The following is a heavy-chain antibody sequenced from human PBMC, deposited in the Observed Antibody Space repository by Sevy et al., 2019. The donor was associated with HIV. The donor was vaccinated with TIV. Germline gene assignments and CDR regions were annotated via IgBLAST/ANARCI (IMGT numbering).Heavy chain of an antibody. D-gene: IGHD3-10*01. Sequence: GGSLRLSCAASGFTFSSYAMSWVRQAPGKGLEWVSAISGSGGSTYYEDSVKGRFTISRDNSTNTLYLQMNSLRAEDTAVDYCAKEARYYGSGSYYKRYFDYWGQGTLVTVSS. J-gene: IGHJ4*02. CDR2: ISGSGGST. V-gene: IGHV3-23*01. CDR3: AKEARYYGSGSYYKRYFDY. CDR1: GFTFSSYA.